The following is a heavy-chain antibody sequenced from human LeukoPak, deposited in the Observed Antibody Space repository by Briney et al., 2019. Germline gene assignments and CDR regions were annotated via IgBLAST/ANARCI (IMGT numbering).Heavy chain of an antibody. V-gene: IGHV4-30-4*01. J-gene: IGHJ3*02. Sequence: SETLSLTCTVSGASIRSGDYYWSWIRQPPGKGLEWIGYIYDSGSTYYNPSLKSRITIPVDTSENRFSLRLSSVTATDTAVYYCARDCSGGSCNGAFDIWGQGTMVTVSS. CDR1: GASIRSGDYY. D-gene: IGHD2-15*01. CDR2: IYDSGST. CDR3: ARDCSGGSCNGAFDI.